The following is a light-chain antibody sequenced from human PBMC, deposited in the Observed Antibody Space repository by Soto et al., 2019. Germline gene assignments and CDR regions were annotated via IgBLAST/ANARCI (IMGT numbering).Light chain of an antibody. CDR2: GAS. Sequence: DIQMTQSPSTLSASVGDRVTITCRSSQSISSWLAWYQQKPGKAPKLLIYGASTWASGVPSRFSGSGSGTEITLTIRRLQHDAFETYYCQQYNSYSFGQGTKVDIK. J-gene: IGKJ1*01. CDR3: QQYNSYS. V-gene: IGKV1-5*01. CDR1: QSISSW.